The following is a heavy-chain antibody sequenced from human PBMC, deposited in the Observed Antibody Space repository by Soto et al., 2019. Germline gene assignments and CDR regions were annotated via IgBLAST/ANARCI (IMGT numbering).Heavy chain of an antibody. D-gene: IGHD6-19*01. V-gene: IGHV4-31*03. CDR3: ASQATGWYPDY. CDR2: IYDSGST. J-gene: IGHJ4*02. CDR1: GGSISSGGYY. Sequence: QVELQESGPGLVKPSQTLSLTCTVSGGSISSGGYYWSWVRQHPGKGLEWIGYIYDSGSTYYNPSLKSRVTISVATSKTQFSLKLTSVTAADTAVYYCASQATGWYPDYWGQGTLVTVSS.